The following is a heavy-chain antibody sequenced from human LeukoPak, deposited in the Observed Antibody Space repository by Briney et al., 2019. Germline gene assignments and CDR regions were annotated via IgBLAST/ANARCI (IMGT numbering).Heavy chain of an antibody. CDR2: INWNGGST. CDR3: ARAPLSSVGAYSYYYYMDV. V-gene: IGHV3-20*04. J-gene: IGHJ6*03. Sequence: GGSLRLSCAASGFTFSSYAMSWVRQGPGKGLEWVSGINWNGGSTGYADSVKGRFTISRDNAKNSLYLQMNSLRAEDTALYYCARAPLSSVGAYSYYYYMDVWGKGTTVTVSS. D-gene: IGHD6-6*01. CDR1: GFTFSSYA.